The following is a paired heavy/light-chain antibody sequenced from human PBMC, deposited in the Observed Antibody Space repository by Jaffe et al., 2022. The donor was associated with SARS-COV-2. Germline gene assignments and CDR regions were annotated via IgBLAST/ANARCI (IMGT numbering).Light chain of an antibody. V-gene: IGLV3-19*01. Sequence: SSELTQDPAVSVALGQTVRITCQGDNLRSYPASWYQQKPGQAPILVIYVNNNRPSGIPDRFSGSTSGNTASLTITGAQADDEADYYCNSRDGVGTYVFGGGTKVTVL. CDR2: VNN. CDR3: NSRDGVGTYV. J-gene: IGLJ1*01. CDR1: NLRSYP.
Heavy chain of an antibody. CDR1: GSSLTTTGVG. Sequence: QITLRESGPTLVKPTQTLTLTCTFSGSSLTTTGVGVGWVRQPPGKALEWLAVIYWNDHKYYSPSLRSRLSISKDASKNQVVLTLTNMAPVDTATYYCAHRPTSDGDYYYFDYWGQGTPVTVSS. V-gene: IGHV2-5*01. CDR3: AHRPTSDGDYYYFDY. CDR2: IYWNDHK. D-gene: IGHD2-2*01. J-gene: IGHJ4*02.